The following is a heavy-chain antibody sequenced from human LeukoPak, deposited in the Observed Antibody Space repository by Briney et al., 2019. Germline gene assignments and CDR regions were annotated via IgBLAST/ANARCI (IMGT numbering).Heavy chain of an antibody. CDR1: GFTFSSYG. J-gene: IGHJ4*02. CDR3: AKDLVGGNYAY. Sequence: PGGSLRLSCEASGFTFSSYGMHWVRQAPGKGLEWVAFIGFDGTNKNYVDSVKGRFAISRDNSKKTLYLQMNSLRVEDTAVYYCAKDLVGGNYAYWGQGTLVTVSS. CDR2: IGFDGTNK. D-gene: IGHD3-3*01. V-gene: IGHV3-30*02.